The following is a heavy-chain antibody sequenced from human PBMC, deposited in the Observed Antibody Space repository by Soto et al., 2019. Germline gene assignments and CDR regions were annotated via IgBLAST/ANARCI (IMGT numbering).Heavy chain of an antibody. V-gene: IGHV1-18*01. CDR3: ATAGELYYYYYGMDV. CDR1: GYTFTSYG. J-gene: IGHJ6*02. D-gene: IGHD1-26*01. Sequence: QVQLVQSGAEVKKPGASVKVSCKASGYTFTSYGISWVRQAPGQGLEWMGWISAYSGNTNYAQKLQGRVTMTTDTSTSTAYMELRSLRSDDTAVYYCATAGELYYYYYGMDVWGQGTTVTVSS. CDR2: ISAYSGNT.